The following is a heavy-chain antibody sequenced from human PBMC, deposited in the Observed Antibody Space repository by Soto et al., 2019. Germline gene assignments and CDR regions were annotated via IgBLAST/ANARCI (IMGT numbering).Heavy chain of an antibody. CDR2: TYYRSKWYN. CDR3: ARENTGDYDSSGYYYFYFDY. V-gene: IGHV6-1*01. D-gene: IGHD3-22*01. CDR1: GDSVSSNSAA. J-gene: IGHJ4*02. Sequence: SQTLSLTCAISGDSVSSNSAAWNWIRQSPSRGLEWLGRTYYRSKWYNDYAVSVKSRITINPDTSKNQSSLQLNSVTPEDTAVYYCARENTGDYDSSGYYYFYFDYWGQGTLVTVSS.